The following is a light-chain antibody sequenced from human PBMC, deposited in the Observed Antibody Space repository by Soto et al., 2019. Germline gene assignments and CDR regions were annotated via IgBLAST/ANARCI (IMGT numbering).Light chain of an antibody. Sequence: QSVLTQPASVSGSPGQSITIACTGTSSDVGGYNHVSWYQVHPGKAPRLVMYDVSIRPPAVSDRFSGSTSGNTASLTISGLQAEDEADYYCSSYTATRTVVFGGGTKLTVL. V-gene: IGLV2-14*03. CDR2: DVS. CDR3: SSYTATRTVV. CDR1: SSDVGGYNH. J-gene: IGLJ3*02.